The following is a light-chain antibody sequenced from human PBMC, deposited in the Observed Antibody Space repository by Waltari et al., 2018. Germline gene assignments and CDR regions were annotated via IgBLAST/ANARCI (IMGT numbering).Light chain of an antibody. CDR1: SSNIGAGSG. J-gene: IGLJ2*01. CDR2: ETN. CDR3: QSFDSNLTVVV. Sequence: QSVLTQPPSVSGAPGQRVSISCNGSSSNIGAGSGLSWYQHLPGASPSLFIYETNNRPSGVPDRFSGSKSGTSASLAITGLQPEDEADYYCQSFDSNLTVVVFGGGTKLTVL. V-gene: IGLV1-40*01.